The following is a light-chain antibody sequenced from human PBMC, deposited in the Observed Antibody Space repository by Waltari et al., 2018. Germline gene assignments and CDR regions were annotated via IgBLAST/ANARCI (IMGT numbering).Light chain of an antibody. J-gene: IGKJ1*01. Sequence: SCRASQSIGRYLVWYQQKSGQAPRLLFYGASTRATGIPDRFSGSGSGTDFSLTISRLEAEDFAVYYCQNHERLPATFGQGTKVEIK. V-gene: IGKV3-20*01. CDR1: QSIGRY. CDR3: QNHERLPAT. CDR2: GAS.